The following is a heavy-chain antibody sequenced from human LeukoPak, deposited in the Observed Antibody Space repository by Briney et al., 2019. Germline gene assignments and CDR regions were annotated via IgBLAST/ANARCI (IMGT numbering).Heavy chain of an antibody. CDR3: ATSAVYEVDY. J-gene: IGHJ4*02. D-gene: IGHD1-14*01. Sequence: GSLRLSCAASGFSFSSYDMNWVRQAPGKGLEWVSSITSSSNYIYYADSVKGRFTISRDNAKNSLYLQMNSLRAEDTAVYYCATSAVYEVDYWGQGTLVTVSS. V-gene: IGHV3-21*01. CDR1: GFSFSSYD. CDR2: ITSSSNYI.